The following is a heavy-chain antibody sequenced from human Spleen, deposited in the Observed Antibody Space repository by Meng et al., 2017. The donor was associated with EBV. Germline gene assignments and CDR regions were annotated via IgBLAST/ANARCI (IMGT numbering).Heavy chain of an antibody. CDR1: GGTVSSHA. V-gene: IGHV1-69*01. D-gene: IGHD3-22*01. Sequence: QVHLVQSGAEVKKXXXXXKXXCXXSGGTVSSHAFSWVRQAPGQGLEWMGGIIPIIGTPNYAQKFQGRVTITADESTSTAYMELSSLRSEDTAVYYCARDHRDYYDSDTYLFDYWGQGTLGTVSS. CDR3: ARDHRDYYDSDTYLFDY. J-gene: IGHJ4*02. CDR2: IIPIIGTP.